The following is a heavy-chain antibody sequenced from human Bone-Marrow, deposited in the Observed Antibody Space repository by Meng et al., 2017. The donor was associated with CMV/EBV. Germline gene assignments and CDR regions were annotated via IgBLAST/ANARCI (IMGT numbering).Heavy chain of an antibody. J-gene: IGHJ4*02. Sequence: SETLSLTCAVYGGSFSGYYWSWIRQPPGKGLEWIGEINHSGSTNYNPSLKSRVTISVDTSKNQFSLKLSSVTAADTAVYYCARGGYSGSYYDYWGQGTRVTGSS. D-gene: IGHD1-26*01. CDR3: ARGGYSGSYYDY. CDR2: INHSGST. CDR1: GGSFSGYY. V-gene: IGHV4-34*01.